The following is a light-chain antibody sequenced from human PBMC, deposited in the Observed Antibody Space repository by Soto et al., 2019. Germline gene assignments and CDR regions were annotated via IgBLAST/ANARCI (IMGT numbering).Light chain of an antibody. J-gene: IGKJ1*01. Sequence: EDVLTQSPATLSLSPGERATLSCRASQNVGTFLAWYQLKPGQAPRLVIYDASNRAAGIPDRFSGSGSGTDFTLTISGLEPEDFALYYCLQRNNWPPWTFGQGTKVEIK. CDR3: LQRNNWPPWT. V-gene: IGKV3-11*01. CDR2: DAS. CDR1: QNVGTF.